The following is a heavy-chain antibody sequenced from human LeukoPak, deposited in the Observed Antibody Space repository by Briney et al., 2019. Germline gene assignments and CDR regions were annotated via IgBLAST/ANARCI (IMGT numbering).Heavy chain of an antibody. CDR1: GFTFSTYV. CDR3: AKGSGSYGQDLYS. D-gene: IGHD3-3*01. CDR2: VSESGGST. V-gene: IGHV3-23*01. J-gene: IGHJ4*02. Sequence: GGSLRLSCVASGFTFSTYVMGWVRQVPGKGLEWVSSVSESGGSTYYADSVKGRFTISRDDSKNTLYLQMNSLRAEDTAVYYCAKGSGSYGQDLYSWGQGTLVTVAS.